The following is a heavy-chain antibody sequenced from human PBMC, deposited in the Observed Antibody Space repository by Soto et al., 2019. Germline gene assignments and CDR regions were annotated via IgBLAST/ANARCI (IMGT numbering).Heavy chain of an antibody. CDR3: ARGGSSWSAEYYQY. V-gene: IGHV1-18*01. CDR2: INGHSGNT. CDR1: GYTFTNHG. Sequence: ASVKVSCKASGYTFTNHGISWVRQAPGQGPEWMGWINGHSGNTIYAQRFQGRVTMTTDTSTSAAHMELRSLRYDDTAVYYCARGGSSWSAEYYQYWGQGTLVTVSS. D-gene: IGHD6-13*01. J-gene: IGHJ1*01.